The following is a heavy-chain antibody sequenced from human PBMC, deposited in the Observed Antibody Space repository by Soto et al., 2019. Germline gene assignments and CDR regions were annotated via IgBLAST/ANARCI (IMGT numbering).Heavy chain of an antibody. CDR3: AREALALGSSGYYLDY. CDR2: ISYDGSNK. D-gene: IGHD3-10*01. V-gene: IGHV3-30-3*01. CDR1: GFTFSSYA. J-gene: IGHJ4*02. Sequence: QVQLVESGGGVVQPGKSLRLSCAATGFTFSSYAMHWVRQAPGKGLEWVAVISYDGSNKYYADSVKGRFTISRDNCKNTLYLQMNSLRAEDTAVYYCAREALALGSSGYYLDYWGQGTLVTVSS.